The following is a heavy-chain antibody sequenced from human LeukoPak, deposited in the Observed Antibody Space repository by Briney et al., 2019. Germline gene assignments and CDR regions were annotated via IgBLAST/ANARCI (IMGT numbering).Heavy chain of an antibody. CDR3: AKGSYYDSSGSFYFDY. CDR2: ISGSGDNT. D-gene: IGHD3-22*01. CDR1: RFTFSSYA. V-gene: IGHV3-23*01. Sequence: PGGSLRLSCAASRFTFSSYAMSWVRQAPGKGREWVSGISGSGDNTYYADSVKGRFTISRDNSTDTLYVQVNSLGTEDTAAYYCAKGSYYDSSGSFYFDYWGQGTLVTVSS. J-gene: IGHJ4*02.